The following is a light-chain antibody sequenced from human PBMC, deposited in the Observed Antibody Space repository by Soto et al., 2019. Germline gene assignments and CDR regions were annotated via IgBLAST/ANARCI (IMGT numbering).Light chain of an antibody. V-gene: IGKV1-5*03. CDR3: QHYNTYST. CDR1: QSISSW. CDR2: KAS. Sequence: DIQMTQSPSTLSASVGDRVIITCRASQSISSWLAWYQQKPGKAPKLLIYKASSLESGVPSRFSGSGSGTELTLTISSLQPDDFATYYCQHYNTYSTFGQGTKV. J-gene: IGKJ1*01.